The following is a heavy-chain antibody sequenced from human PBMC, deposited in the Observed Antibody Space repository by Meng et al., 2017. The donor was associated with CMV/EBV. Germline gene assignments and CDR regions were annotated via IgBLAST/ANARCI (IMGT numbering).Heavy chain of an antibody. CDR1: GGSISSSSYY. CDR2: IYYSGST. D-gene: IGHD3-3*01. Sequence: SETLSLTCTVSGGSISSSSYYWGWIRQPPGKGLEWIGSIYYSGSTYYNPSLKSRVTISVDTSKNQFSLKLSSVTAADTAVYYCARDVGTHDYDFWSGPWQSYGMDVWGQGTTVTVSS. CDR3: ARDVGTHDYDFWSGPWQSYGMDV. V-gene: IGHV4-39*02. J-gene: IGHJ6*02.